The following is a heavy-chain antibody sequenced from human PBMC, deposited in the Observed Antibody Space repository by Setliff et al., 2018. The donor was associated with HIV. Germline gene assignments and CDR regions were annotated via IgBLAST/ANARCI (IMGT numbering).Heavy chain of an antibody. V-gene: IGHV4-39*07. CDR2: IDYSGSA. CDR3: ARGTMLVVAATPGRQWRAHFDY. D-gene: IGHD2-15*01. J-gene: IGHJ4*02. Sequence: PSETLSLTCTVSGGSIRSSDYYWGWIRQPPGKGLEWIGSIDYSGSAYYNPSLKSRVTISVDTSKNQFSLKLSSVTAADTAVYYCARGTMLVVAATPGRQWRAHFDYWGQGALVTVSS. CDR1: GGSIRSSDYY.